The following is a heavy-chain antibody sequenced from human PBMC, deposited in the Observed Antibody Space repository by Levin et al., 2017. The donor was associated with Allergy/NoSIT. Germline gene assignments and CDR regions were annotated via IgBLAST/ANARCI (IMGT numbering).Heavy chain of an antibody. D-gene: IGHD3-22*01. CDR2: IKSKTDGGTT. CDR3: TTGGYYDSSGYYWGQFGY. CDR1: GFTFSNAW. J-gene: IGHJ4*02. V-gene: IGHV3-15*01. Sequence: GGSLRLSCAASGFTFSNAWMSWVRQAPGKGLEWVGRIKSKTDGGTTDYAAPVKGRFTISRDDSKNTLYLQMNSLKTEDTAVYYCTTGGYYDSSGYYWGQFGYWGQGTLVTVSS.